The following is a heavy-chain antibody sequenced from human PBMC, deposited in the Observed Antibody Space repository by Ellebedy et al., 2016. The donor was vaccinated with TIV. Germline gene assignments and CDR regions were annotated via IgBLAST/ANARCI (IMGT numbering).Heavy chain of an antibody. CDR3: GRGQTTFEY. CDR2: IKQDGSEK. Sequence: GESLKISCAAFGFAFDTDWMTWVRQVPGKGLEWVATIKQDGSEKNYVDSVKGRLAISRDNARSSLYLQMNSLSAEDTAVYYCGRGQTTFEYWGQGTLVTVSS. CDR1: GFAFDTDW. J-gene: IGHJ4*02. V-gene: IGHV3-7*01. D-gene: IGHD4-11*01.